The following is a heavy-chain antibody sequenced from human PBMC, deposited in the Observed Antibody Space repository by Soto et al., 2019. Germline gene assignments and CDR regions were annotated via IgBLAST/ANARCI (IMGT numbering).Heavy chain of an antibody. J-gene: IGHJ4*02. CDR3: AKDVR. V-gene: IGHV3-7*05. CDR1: GFTFSTHW. CDR2: IKEDGSES. Sequence: EVQLVESGGDLVQPGGSLRLSCAASGFTFSTHWMSWVRQAPGKGLEWVANIKEDGSESYYADPVKGRFTISRDNAKNSLYLQMNGLRVEDTALYYCAKDVRWGQGTLVTVSS.